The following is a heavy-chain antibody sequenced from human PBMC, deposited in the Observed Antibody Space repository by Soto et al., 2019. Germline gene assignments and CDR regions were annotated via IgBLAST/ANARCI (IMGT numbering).Heavy chain of an antibody. Sequence: SETLSLTCAVYGGSFSGYYWSWIRQPPGKGLEWIGEINHSGSTNYNPSLKSRVTISVDTSKNQFSLKLRSDDTAVYFCARGLAYWDYNFDSWGQGTLVTVSS. CDR3: ARGLAYWDYNFDS. CDR1: GGSFSGYY. J-gene: IGHJ4*02. V-gene: IGHV4-34*01. D-gene: IGHD1-7*01. CDR2: INHSGST.